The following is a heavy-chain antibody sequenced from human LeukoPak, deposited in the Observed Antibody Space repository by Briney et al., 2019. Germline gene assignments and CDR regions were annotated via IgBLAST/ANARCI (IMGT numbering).Heavy chain of an antibody. V-gene: IGHV3-33*01. D-gene: IGHD2-15*01. CDR1: GFTFSSYG. CDR3: ASFEAAGY. CDR2: IWYDGSNK. J-gene: IGHJ4*02. Sequence: GGSLRLSCAASGFTFSSYGMHWVRQAPGKGLEWVVVIWYDGSNKYYADSVKGRFTISRDNSKNTLYLQMNSLRAEDTAVYYCASFEAAGYWGQGTLVTVSS.